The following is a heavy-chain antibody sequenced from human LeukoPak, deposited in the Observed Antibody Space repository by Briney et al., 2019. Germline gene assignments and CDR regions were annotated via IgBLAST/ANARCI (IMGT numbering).Heavy chain of an antibody. D-gene: IGHD4-23*01. CDR2: ICYGGDNK. CDR1: GSTFSSHT. J-gene: IGHJ3*02. CDR3: AKDRTRYGGGSDAFDI. V-gene: IGHV3-30*02. Sequence: PGGSLRLSCAASGSTFSSHTMNWVRQAPGKGLEWVAIICYGGDNKYYADSVKGRFTISRDISKNTLYLQMNSLRVEDTAVYYCAKDRTRYGGGSDAFDIWGQGTMVTVSS.